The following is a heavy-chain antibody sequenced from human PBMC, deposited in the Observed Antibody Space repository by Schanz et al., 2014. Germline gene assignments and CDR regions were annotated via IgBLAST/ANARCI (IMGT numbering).Heavy chain of an antibody. CDR3: AKDLEPQCGGDCPLT. CDR2: ISYDGSFE. V-gene: IGHV3-30*18. J-gene: IGHJ4*02. CDR1: GFTFSDYG. D-gene: IGHD2-21*02. Sequence: QVQLVESGGSVVQPGRSLRLSCAASGFTFSDYGTHWVRQAPGKGLEWVAFISYDGSFEDYLDSVKGQFTISRDNSKNTLYLQMSSLRGEDTAVYYCAKDLEPQCGGDCPLTWGQGTLVTVSS.